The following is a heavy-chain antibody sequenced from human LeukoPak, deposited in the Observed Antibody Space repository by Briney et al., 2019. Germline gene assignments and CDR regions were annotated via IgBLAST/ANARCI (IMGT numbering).Heavy chain of an antibody. V-gene: IGHV5-51*01. D-gene: IGHD6-13*01. CDR3: ASLAAAADPVNYYYYGMDV. CDR1: GYSFTTYW. J-gene: IGHJ6*02. CDR2: IYPSDSDT. Sequence: GESLKISCKGSGYSFTTYWIAWVRQMPGKGLECMRIIYPSDSDTRYSPSFQGHVTISADKSISTAYLQWSSLKASDTAMYYCASLAAAADPVNYYYYGMDVWGQGTTVTVSS.